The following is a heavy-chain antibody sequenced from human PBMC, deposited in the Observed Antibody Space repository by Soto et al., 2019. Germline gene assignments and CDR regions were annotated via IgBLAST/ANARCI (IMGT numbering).Heavy chain of an antibody. D-gene: IGHD2-2*01. CDR3: ARDFVVPAAMGYDYYGMDV. V-gene: IGHV3-53*02. Sequence: EVQLVETGGGLIQPGGSLRLSCAASGFTVSSNYMSWVRQAPGKGLEWVSVIYSGGSTYYADSVKGRFTISRDNSKNTLYLQMHSLGSEDTAVYYCARDFVVPAAMGYDYYGMDVWSEGTTVTFSS. J-gene: IGHJ6*04. CDR2: IYSGGST. CDR1: GFTVSSNY.